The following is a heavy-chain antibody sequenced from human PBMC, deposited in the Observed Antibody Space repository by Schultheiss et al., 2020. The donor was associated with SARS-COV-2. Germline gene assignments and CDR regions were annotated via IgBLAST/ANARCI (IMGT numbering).Heavy chain of an antibody. Sequence: SETLSLTCAVYGGSFSGYYWSWIRQPPGKGLEWIGYIYYSGSTNYNPSLKSRVTISVDTSKNQFSLKLSSVTAADTAVYYCARIVLYSSGWYAFDIWGQGTMVTVSS. CDR3: ARIVLYSSGWYAFDI. CDR2: IYYSGST. D-gene: IGHD6-19*01. CDR1: GGSFSGYY. V-gene: IGHV4-59*01. J-gene: IGHJ3*02.